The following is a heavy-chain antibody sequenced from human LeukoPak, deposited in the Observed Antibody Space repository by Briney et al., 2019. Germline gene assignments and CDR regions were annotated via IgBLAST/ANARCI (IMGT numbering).Heavy chain of an antibody. J-gene: IGHJ4*02. Sequence: GGSLRLSCAASGFTFSNYEMNWVRQAPGMGLEWVAYITSSGPTAFYADSVKGRFNISRDNAQNSLFLQMNNLTAEDTAIYYCARLGFCSDGSCYSLDYWGQGILVTVSS. D-gene: IGHD2-15*01. CDR1: GFTFSNYE. CDR2: ITSSGPTA. CDR3: ARLGFCSDGSCYSLDY. V-gene: IGHV3-48*03.